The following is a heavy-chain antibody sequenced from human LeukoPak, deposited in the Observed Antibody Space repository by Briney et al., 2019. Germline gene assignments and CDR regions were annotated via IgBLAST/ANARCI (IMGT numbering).Heavy chain of an antibody. J-gene: IGHJ4*02. Sequence: ASVKVSCKASDDTFNYYSFSWVRQAPGQGLEWMGWISAYNGNTEYVQRLQGRLTMTTDTSTSTAYMELRSLRSDDTAVYYCARDLLRYCTGGFCSKGLWGQGSLVTVSS. CDR1: DDTFNYYS. V-gene: IGHV1-18*01. CDR2: ISAYNGNT. D-gene: IGHD2-8*02. CDR3: ARDLLRYCTGGFCSKGL.